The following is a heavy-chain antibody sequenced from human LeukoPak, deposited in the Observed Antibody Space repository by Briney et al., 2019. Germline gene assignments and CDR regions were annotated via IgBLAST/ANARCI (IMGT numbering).Heavy chain of an antibody. Sequence: ASVKVSCKASGYTFTSYGISWVRQAPGQGLEWMGWISAYNGNTNYAQKLQGRVTMTTDTSTSTAYMELRSLRSDDTAVYYCARGYCTNGVCYFAFDIWGQGTMVTVSS. V-gene: IGHV1-18*01. D-gene: IGHD2-8*01. CDR3: ARGYCTNGVCYFAFDI. J-gene: IGHJ3*02. CDR1: GYTFTSYG. CDR2: ISAYNGNT.